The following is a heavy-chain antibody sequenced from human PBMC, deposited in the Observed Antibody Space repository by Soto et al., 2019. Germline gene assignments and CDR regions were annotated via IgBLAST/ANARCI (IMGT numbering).Heavy chain of an antibody. CDR1: GGSISSYY. CDR2: IYYSGST. Sequence: ETLSLTCTVSGGSISSYYWSWIRQPPGKGLEWIGYIYYSGSTNYNPSLKSRVTISVDTSKNQFSLKLSSVTAADTAVYYCARDGGSGGGYWGQGTLVTVSS. D-gene: IGHD3-16*01. CDR3: ARDGGSGGGY. J-gene: IGHJ4*02. V-gene: IGHV4-59*01.